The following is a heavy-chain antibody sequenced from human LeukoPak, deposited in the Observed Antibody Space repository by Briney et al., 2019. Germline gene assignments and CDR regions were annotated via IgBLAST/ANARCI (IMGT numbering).Heavy chain of an antibody. D-gene: IGHD4-17*01. V-gene: IGHV1-8*02. CDR2: MNPNSGNT. CDR1: GYTFTSYD. Sequence: ASVKVSCKASGYTFTSYDIDWVRQATGQGLEWMGWMNPNSGNTGYAQKFQGRVTMTRNTSISTAYMELSSLRSEDTAVYYCARDRDYASNWFDPWGQGTLVTVSS. CDR3: ARDRDYASNWFDP. J-gene: IGHJ5*02.